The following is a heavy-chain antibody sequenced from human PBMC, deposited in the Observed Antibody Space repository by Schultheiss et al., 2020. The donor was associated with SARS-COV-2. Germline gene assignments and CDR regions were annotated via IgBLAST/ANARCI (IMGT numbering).Heavy chain of an antibody. V-gene: IGHV4-61*08. CDR3: AREKYYGGNSYYFDY. J-gene: IGHJ4*02. CDR2: IYYSGST. D-gene: IGHD4-23*01. Sequence: SETLSLTCTVSGGSISSGDYYWSWIRQPPGKGLEWIGYIYYSGSTNYNPSLKSRVTMSVATSKNQFSLHLRSVTAADTAVYYCAREKYYGGNSYYFDYWGQGILVTVSS. CDR1: GGSISSGDYY.